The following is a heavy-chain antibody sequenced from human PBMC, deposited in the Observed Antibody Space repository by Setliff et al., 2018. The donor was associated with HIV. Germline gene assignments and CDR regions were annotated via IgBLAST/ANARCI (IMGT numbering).Heavy chain of an antibody. CDR3: ANSYSASGNYHYYDYLDV. CDR2: IWYDGNNI. D-gene: IGHD3-10*01. CDR1: GFTFSTYP. V-gene: IGHV3-30*02. Sequence: PGGSLRLSCAASGFTFSTYPMSWVRQAPGEGLEWVAFIWYDGNNIKYADSVKGRFTISRDNSKNTLYLQMNSLRVEDSGAYYCANSYSASGNYHYYDYLDVWGKGTTVTVSS. J-gene: IGHJ6*03.